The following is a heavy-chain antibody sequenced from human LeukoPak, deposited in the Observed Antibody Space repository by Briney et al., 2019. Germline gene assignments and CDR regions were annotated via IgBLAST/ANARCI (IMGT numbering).Heavy chain of an antibody. Sequence: PGGSLRLSCAASAFTFSRYWMSWVRQAPGKGLEWVANIKQDGSEKYYVDSVKGRFTISRDNAKNSLYLQMNSLRVEDTAVYYCARVRGGEYTSSSGGFDYWGQGTLVTVSS. J-gene: IGHJ4*02. V-gene: IGHV3-7*01. CDR2: IKQDGSEK. CDR1: AFTFSRYW. CDR3: ARVRGGEYTSSSGGFDY. D-gene: IGHD6-6*01.